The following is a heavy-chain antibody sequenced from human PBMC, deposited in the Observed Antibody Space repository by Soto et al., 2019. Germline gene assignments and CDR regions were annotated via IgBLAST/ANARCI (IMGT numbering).Heavy chain of an antibody. CDR2: ISYDGSNK. CDR1: GLTFSSYG. Sequence: GGSLRLSCAASGLTFSSYGMHWVRQAPGKGLEWVAVISYDGSNKYYADSVKGRFTISRDNSKNTLYLQMNSLRAEDTAVYYCARAGNNDAFDIWGQGIMVTVSS. V-gene: IGHV3-30*03. CDR3: ARAGNNDAFDI. J-gene: IGHJ3*02.